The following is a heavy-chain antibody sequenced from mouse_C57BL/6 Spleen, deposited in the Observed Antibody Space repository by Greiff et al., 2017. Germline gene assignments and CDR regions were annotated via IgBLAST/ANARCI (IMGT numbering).Heavy chain of an antibody. CDR1: GYTFTSYW. CDR3: AREYLYAMDY. V-gene: IGHV1-52*01. J-gene: IGHJ4*01. D-gene: IGHD5-1*01. Sequence: QQSCKASGYTFTSYWMHWVKQRPIQGLEWIGNIDPSDSETHYNQKFKDKATLTVDKSSSTAYMQLSSLTSEDSAVYYCAREYLYAMDYWGQGTSVTVSS. CDR2: IDPSDSET.